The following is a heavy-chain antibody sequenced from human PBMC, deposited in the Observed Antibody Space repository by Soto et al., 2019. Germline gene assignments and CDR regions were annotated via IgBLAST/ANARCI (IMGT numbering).Heavy chain of an antibody. D-gene: IGHD3-22*01. CDR3: ASGATGDYYDSSGYCYNNWFDP. Sequence: SVKVSCKASGGTFSSYAISWVRQAPGQGLEWMGGIIPIFGTANYAQKFQGRVTITADKSTSTAYMELSSLRSEDTAVYYCASGATGDYYDSSGYCYNNWFDPWGQGTLVTVSS. CDR1: GGTFSSYA. V-gene: IGHV1-69*06. J-gene: IGHJ5*02. CDR2: IIPIFGTA.